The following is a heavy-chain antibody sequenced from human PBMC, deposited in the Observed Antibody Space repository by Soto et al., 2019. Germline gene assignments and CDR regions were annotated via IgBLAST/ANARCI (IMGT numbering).Heavy chain of an antibody. CDR1: GWSISSYY. V-gene: IGHV4-59*12. D-gene: IGHD5-18*01. CDR3: ARWDTAHYYFDY. CDR2: IYYRANP. J-gene: IGHJ4*02. Sequence: PSETLSLTCTVSGWSISSYYWSWIRQPPGKGLEWIGYIYYRANPNYNPSLKSRVTISQDSSKNQFSLKLSSVTAADTAVYYCARWDTAHYYFDYWGQGTLVTVSS.